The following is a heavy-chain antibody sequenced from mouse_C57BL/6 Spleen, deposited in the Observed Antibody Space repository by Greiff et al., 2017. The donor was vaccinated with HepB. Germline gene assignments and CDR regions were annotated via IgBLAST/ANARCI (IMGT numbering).Heavy chain of an antibody. D-gene: IGHD2-2*01. CDR1: GYTFTDYN. Sequence: EVQLQESGPELVKPGASVKIPCKASGYTFTDYNMDWVKQSHGKSLEWIGDINPNNGGTIYNQKFKGKATLTVDKSSSTAYMELRSLTSEDTAVYYCARSRIYYGYGYWYFDVWGTGTTVTVSS. CDR3: ARSRIYYGYGYWYFDV. J-gene: IGHJ1*03. V-gene: IGHV1-18*01. CDR2: INPNNGGT.